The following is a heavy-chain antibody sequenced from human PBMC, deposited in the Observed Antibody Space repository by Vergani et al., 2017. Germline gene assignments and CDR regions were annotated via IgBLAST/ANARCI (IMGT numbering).Heavy chain of an antibody. J-gene: IGHJ4*02. CDR3: ARLDYRRGDYGL. Sequence: QVQLQESGPGLVKSSETLSLTCTVSGDSISNFYWSWIRQPPGKGLEWIGYIYYSGSTNYNPSLKSRVTISVDTSKNQFSLKLSSVTAADTAVYYCARLDYRRGDYGLWGQGTLVTVSS. CDR1: GDSISNFY. D-gene: IGHD4-17*01. V-gene: IGHV4-59*08. CDR2: IYYSGST.